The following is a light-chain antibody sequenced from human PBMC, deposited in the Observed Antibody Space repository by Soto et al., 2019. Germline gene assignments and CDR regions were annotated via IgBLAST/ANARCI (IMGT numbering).Light chain of an antibody. CDR2: GAS. CDR3: QQYNNWPPLT. CDR1: QSVSSN. V-gene: IGKV3-15*01. J-gene: IGKJ4*01. Sequence: EIVMTQSPATLSVSPGERATLSCRASQSVSSNLAWYQQKPGQAPRLLIFGASTRATGIPVRLSGSGSGTEFTLTISSLQSEDFAVYYCQQYNNWPPLTFGGGTKVEIK.